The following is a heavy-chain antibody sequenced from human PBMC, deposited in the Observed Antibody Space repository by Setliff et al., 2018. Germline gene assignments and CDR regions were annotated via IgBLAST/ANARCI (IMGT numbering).Heavy chain of an antibody. J-gene: IGHJ3*02. CDR1: GGTFSIYT. V-gene: IGHV1-69*08. CDR3: AISTIFGVVSPTPDAFDI. CDR2: IIPIFGTA. Sequence: SVKVSCKASGGTFSIYTISWVRQAPGQGLEWMGRIIPIFGTANYAQKFQDRVTITADKSTSTAYMELSSLRSEDTAVYYCAISTIFGVVSPTPDAFDIWGQGTMVTVSS. D-gene: IGHD3-3*01.